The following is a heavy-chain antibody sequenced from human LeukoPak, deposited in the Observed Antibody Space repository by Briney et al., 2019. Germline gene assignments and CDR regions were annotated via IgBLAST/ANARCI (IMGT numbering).Heavy chain of an antibody. CDR1: GYTFTNYY. CDR2: INPSGGGT. CDR3: ARGSYYDSSGYYPHYFDY. D-gene: IGHD3-22*01. J-gene: IGHJ4*02. Sequence: ASVKVSCKASGYTFTNYYIHWVRQAPGQGLEWMGIINPSGGGTSYGQRFQGRVTMTRDTSTSTVYMDLSSLRSEDTAVYYCARGSYYDSSGYYPHYFDYWGQGTLVTVSS. V-gene: IGHV1-46*01.